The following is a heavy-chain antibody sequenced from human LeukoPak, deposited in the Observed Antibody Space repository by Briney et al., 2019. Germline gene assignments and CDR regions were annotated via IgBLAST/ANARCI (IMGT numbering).Heavy chain of an antibody. D-gene: IGHD6-19*01. CDR3: TRGSSGRRDN. V-gene: IGHV1-8*01. J-gene: IGHJ4*02. Sequence: ASVKVSCKASGYTFTSCDINWVRQATGQGLEWMGWMNPNSSNTGYGQSFQGRITMTRDISIGTAYKELSNLTSEDTAIYYCTRGSSGRRDNWGQGTLVTVSA. CDR1: GYTFTSCD. CDR2: MNPNSSNT.